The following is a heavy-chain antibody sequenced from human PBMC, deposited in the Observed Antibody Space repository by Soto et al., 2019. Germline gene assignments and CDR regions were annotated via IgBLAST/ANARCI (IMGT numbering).Heavy chain of an antibody. CDR2: IYHGGST. CDR3: AANYYETSGYYQSWAY. J-gene: IGHJ4*02. V-gene: IGHV4-59*01. Sequence: SETLSLTCTVSGGSISSYYWSWIRQPPGKGLEWIGHIYHGGSTNHSPSLKSRVTISVAATKNHFSLKLSSVTAADTAVYYCAANYYETSGYYQSWAYWGQGTLVTVSS. D-gene: IGHD3-22*01. CDR1: GGSISSYY.